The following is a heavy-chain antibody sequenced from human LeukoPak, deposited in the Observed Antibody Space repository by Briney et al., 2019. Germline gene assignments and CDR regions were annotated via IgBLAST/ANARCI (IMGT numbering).Heavy chain of an antibody. CDR2: IYHSGST. Sequence: SQILSLTCAVSGGSISSGGYSWSWTRQPPGKGLEWIGYIYHSGSTYYNPSLKSRVTISVDRSKNQFSLKLSSVTAADTAVYYCARERGSSGYYVDYWGQGTLVTVSS. V-gene: IGHV4-30-2*01. J-gene: IGHJ4*02. CDR1: GGSISSGGYS. D-gene: IGHD3-22*01. CDR3: ARERGSSGYYVDY.